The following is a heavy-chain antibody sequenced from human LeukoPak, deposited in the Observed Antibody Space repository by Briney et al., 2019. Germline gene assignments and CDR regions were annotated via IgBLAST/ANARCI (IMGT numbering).Heavy chain of an antibody. CDR2: IYYSGSTNYT. CDR3: ARDPIVSVGDWYFDL. CDR1: GGSISSGGYY. V-gene: IGHV4-61*08. D-gene: IGHD3-16*02. J-gene: IGHJ2*01. Sequence: PSQTLSLTCTVSGGSISSGGYYWSWIRQHPGKGLEWIGYIYYSGSTNYTNYNPSLKSRVTISVDTSKNQFSLKLSSVTAADTAVYYCARDPIVSVGDWYFDLWGRGTLVTVSS.